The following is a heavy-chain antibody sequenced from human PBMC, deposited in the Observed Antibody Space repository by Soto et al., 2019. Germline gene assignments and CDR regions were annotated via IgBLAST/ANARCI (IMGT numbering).Heavy chain of an antibody. CDR1: GDSVSSNSAV. CDR2: TYYRSKWYN. J-gene: IGHJ4*02. CDR3: ARAQTWLQLEY. Sequence: SQTLSLTCAISGDSVSSNSAVWNWIRQSPSRGLEWLGRTYYRSKWYNDHAVSVKSRITINSDTSKNQFSLQLNSVTPEDTAVYYCARAQTWLQLEYWGQGTLVTVSS. D-gene: IGHD1-1*01. V-gene: IGHV6-1*01.